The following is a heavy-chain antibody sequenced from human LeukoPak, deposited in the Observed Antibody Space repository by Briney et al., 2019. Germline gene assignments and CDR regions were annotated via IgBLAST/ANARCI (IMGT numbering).Heavy chain of an antibody. J-gene: IGHJ5*02. CDR1: GGSISSSSYY. CDR2: IYYSGST. CDR3: AAARRYCSSTSCYWRFDP. Sequence: SETLSLTCTVSGGSISSSSYYWGWIRQPPGKGLEWIGSIYYSGSTNYNPSLKSRVTISVDTSKNQFSLKLSSVTAADTAVYYCAAARRYCSSTSCYWRFDPWGQGTLVTVSS. V-gene: IGHV4-39*07. D-gene: IGHD2-2*01.